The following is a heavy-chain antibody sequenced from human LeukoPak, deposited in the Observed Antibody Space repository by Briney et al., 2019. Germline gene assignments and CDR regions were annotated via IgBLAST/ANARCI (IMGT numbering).Heavy chain of an antibody. CDR2: INSDGSST. D-gene: IGHD5-18*01. Sequence: GGSLRLSCAASGFTFSSYWMHWVRQAPGKGLGWVSRINSDGSSTSYADSVKGRFTISRDNAKNTLYLQMNSLRAEDTAVYYCARDGDTNYFDYWGQGTLVTVSS. V-gene: IGHV3-74*01. CDR3: ARDGDTNYFDY. J-gene: IGHJ4*02. CDR1: GFTFSSYW.